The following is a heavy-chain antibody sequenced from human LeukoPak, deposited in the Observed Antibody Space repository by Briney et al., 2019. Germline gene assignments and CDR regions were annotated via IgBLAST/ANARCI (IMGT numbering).Heavy chain of an antibody. CDR2: ISGSSSYI. Sequence: PGGSLRLSCAASGFTFSSYSMNWVRQAPGKGLEWVSSISGSSSYIYYADSVKGRFTISRDNAKNSLYLQMNSLRAEDTAVYYCARALLYSGSPGSNYYYYMDVWGKGTTVTVSS. J-gene: IGHJ6*03. CDR1: GFTFSSYS. V-gene: IGHV3-21*01. D-gene: IGHD1-26*01. CDR3: ARALLYSGSPGSNYYYYMDV.